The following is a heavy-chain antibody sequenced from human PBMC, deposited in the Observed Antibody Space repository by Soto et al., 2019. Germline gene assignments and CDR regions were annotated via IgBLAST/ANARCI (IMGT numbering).Heavy chain of an antibody. CDR3: ARVVASFWHFDL. J-gene: IGHJ2*01. D-gene: IGHD3-10*01. V-gene: IGHV3-72*01. Sequence: EVQLVESGGGLVQPGGSLRLSCAASGFTFSDHYMDWVRQAPGKGLEWVGRIRNKANSYTTEYAASVKGRIPISRDDSKNSLYLQMNSLKTEDTAVYYCARVVASFWHFDLWGRGTLVTVSS. CDR2: IRNKANSYTT. CDR1: GFTFSDHY.